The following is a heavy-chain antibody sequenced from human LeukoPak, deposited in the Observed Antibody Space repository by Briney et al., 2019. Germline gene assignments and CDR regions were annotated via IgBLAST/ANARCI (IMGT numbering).Heavy chain of an antibody. Sequence: ASVKVSCKASGGTFSSYAISWVRQAPGQGLEWMGRIIPILGIANYAQKFQGRVTITADKSTSTAYMELSSLRSEDTAVYYCARDDYYDGSGYQWYFDYWGQGTLVTVSS. CDR2: IIPILGIA. CDR3: ARDDYYDGSGYQWYFDY. J-gene: IGHJ4*02. V-gene: IGHV1-69*04. D-gene: IGHD3-22*01. CDR1: GGTFSSYA.